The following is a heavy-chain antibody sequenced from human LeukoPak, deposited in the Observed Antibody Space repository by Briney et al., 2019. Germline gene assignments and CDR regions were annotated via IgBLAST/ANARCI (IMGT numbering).Heavy chain of an antibody. CDR1: GLTIRICE. CDR2: MSSSGSTT. V-gene: IGHV3-48*03. J-gene: IGHJ1*01. Sequence: AGSLRISCAAPGLTIRICEMSWVGRAPGKGLKWISYMSSSGSTTYYAESVKGRFTISRDNAKKSLYLQMNSLSAEDTAVYYCASAAGTGYLHQWGQGTLVTVSS. CDR3: ASAAGTGYLHQ.